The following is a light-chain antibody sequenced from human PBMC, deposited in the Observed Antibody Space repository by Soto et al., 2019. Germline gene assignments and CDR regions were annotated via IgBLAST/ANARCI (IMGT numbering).Light chain of an antibody. J-gene: IGKJ3*01. Sequence: EIVMTQSPGTLSVSPGEGATLSCTASQSVNLNLSCYQQKPCQPPPLLLYVAATRATGIPPRFRRSGSGTAFSLTISSLLSKDSSVYYCHQYHSWPRGTFGPGTKVEIK. CDR3: HQYHSWPRGT. CDR2: VAA. CDR1: QSVNLN. V-gene: IGKV3-15*01.